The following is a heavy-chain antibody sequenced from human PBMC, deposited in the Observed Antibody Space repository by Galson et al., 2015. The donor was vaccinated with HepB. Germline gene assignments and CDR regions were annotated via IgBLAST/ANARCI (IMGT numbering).Heavy chain of an antibody. CDR2: IIPIFGTA. Sequence: SVKVSCKASGGTFCSYAISWVRQAPGQGLEWMGGIIPIFGTANYAQKFQGRVTITADESTSTAYMELSSLRSEDTAVYYCARNKVTRGGYNYYFDYWGQGTLVTVSS. CDR3: ARNKVTRGGYNYYFDY. CDR1: GGTFCSYA. V-gene: IGHV1-69*13. D-gene: IGHD5-24*01. J-gene: IGHJ4*02.